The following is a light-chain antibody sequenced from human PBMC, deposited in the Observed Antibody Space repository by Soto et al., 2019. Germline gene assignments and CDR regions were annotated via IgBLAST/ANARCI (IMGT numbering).Light chain of an antibody. J-gene: IGLJ2*01. CDR1: SSNIGAGYG. CDR2: AVN. V-gene: IGLV1-40*01. CDR3: QSYDTSLSGFVV. Sequence: QSVLTQPPSVSGAPGQRVTISCTGSSSNIGAGYGVHWYQQLPGTAPKLLIYAVNNRPSGVPDRFSGSKSGTSASLAITGLQAEDEADYYCQSYDTSLSGFVVFGGGTKLTVL.